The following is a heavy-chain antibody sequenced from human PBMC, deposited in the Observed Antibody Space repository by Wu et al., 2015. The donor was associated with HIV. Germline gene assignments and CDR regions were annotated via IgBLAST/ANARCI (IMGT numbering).Heavy chain of an antibody. CDR3: ARDGVVVPAANFDY. Sequence: QVQLVQSGAEVKKPGASVKVSCKASGYTFTGYYMHWVRQAPGQGLEWMGWINPNSGSTNYAQKFQGRVTMTRDTSISTAFMELSRLRSDDTAVYYCARDGVVVPAANFDYWGQGTLVTVSS. CDR1: GYTFTGYY. D-gene: IGHD2-2*01. V-gene: IGHV1-2*02. J-gene: IGHJ4*02. CDR2: INPNSGST.